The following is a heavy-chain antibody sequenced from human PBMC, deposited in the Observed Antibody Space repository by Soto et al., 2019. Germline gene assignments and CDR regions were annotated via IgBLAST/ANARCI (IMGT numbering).Heavy chain of an antibody. CDR2: IFSNDEK. V-gene: IGHV2-26*01. J-gene: IGHJ6*02. CDR3: ARINRVRQYYYYGMDV. CDR1: GFSLSNARMG. Sequence: KSGPTLVNPTETLTLTCTVSGFSLSNARMGVSWIRQPPGKALEWLAHIFSNDEKSYSTSLKSRLTISKDTSKSQVVLTMTNMDPVDTATYYCARINRVRQYYYYGMDVWGQGTTVTVSS.